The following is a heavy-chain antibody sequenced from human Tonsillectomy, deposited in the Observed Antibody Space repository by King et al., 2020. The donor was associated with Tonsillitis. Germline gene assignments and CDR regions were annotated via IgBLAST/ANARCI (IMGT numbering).Heavy chain of an antibody. CDR2: ISNGGDIT. Sequence: VQLVESGGGLVQPGGSLRLSCATSVFTFSSFGISWVRQAPGKGLEWVSDISNGGDITYYADSVKGRFTISRDNSKNTLYLQMNSLRAEDTALYYCAKAVFHNGLYDYWGQGTRVTVSS. D-gene: IGHD2-8*01. V-gene: IGHV3-23*04. J-gene: IGHJ4*02. CDR3: AKAVFHNGLYDY. CDR1: VFTFSSFG.